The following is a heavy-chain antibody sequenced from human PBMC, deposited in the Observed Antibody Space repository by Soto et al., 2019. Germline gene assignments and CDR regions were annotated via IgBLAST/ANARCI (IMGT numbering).Heavy chain of an antibody. V-gene: IGHV3-23*01. CDR3: AKSRVYYGDYQGLDY. J-gene: IGHJ4*02. CDR2: MSGSGGST. D-gene: IGHD4-17*01. CDR1: GFTFSSYA. Sequence: EVQLLESGGGLVQPGGSLRLSCAASGFTFSSYAMSWVRQAPGKGLEWVSAMSGSGGSTYYADSVKGRFTISRGNSKNTLDLQIDSLRAEDTAVYYCAKSRVYYGDYQGLDYWGQGTLVTVSS.